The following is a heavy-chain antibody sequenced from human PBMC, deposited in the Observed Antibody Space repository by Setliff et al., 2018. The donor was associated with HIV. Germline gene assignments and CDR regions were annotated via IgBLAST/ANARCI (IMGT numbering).Heavy chain of an antibody. D-gene: IGHD3-3*01. Sequence: ASVKVSCKASGYSLTSYSINWVRQAPGQGLEWMGYINTNTGNPTYAHGFTGRFVFSVDTPVSTAYLRIFNLKAEDTAVYYCTRDHTPPPNYDFWSGQLDLRNIFYYMDVWGTGSPVTVS. CDR2: INTNTGNP. J-gene: IGHJ6*03. CDR3: TRDHTPPPNYDFWSGQLDLRNIFYYMDV. V-gene: IGHV7-4-1*01. CDR1: GYSLTSYS.